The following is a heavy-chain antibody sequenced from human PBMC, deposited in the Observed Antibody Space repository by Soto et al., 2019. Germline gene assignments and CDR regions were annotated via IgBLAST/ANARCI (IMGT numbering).Heavy chain of an antibody. CDR2: IYYSGST. CDR3: ARDGYCSGGSCQALGAFDI. D-gene: IGHD2-15*01. J-gene: IGHJ3*02. Sequence: SETLSLTCTVSGGSISSGGYYWSWIRQHPGKGLEWIGYIYYSGSTYYNPSLKSRVTISVDTSKNQFSLKLSSVTAADTAVYYCARDGYCSGGSCQALGAFDIWGQGTMVTVSS. CDR1: GGSISSGGYY. V-gene: IGHV4-31*03.